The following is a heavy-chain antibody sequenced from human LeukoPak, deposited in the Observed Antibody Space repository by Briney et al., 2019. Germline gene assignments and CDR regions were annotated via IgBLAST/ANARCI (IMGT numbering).Heavy chain of an antibody. D-gene: IGHD2-2*01. CDR1: GGSFSGYY. CDR2: INHSGST. Sequence: PSETLSLTCAVYGGSFSGYYWSWIRQPPGKGLEWIGEINHSGSTNYNPSLKSRVTISVDTSKNQFSLKLSSVTAADTAVYYCARGFPPPPIVVPAASGVWFDPWGQGTLVTVSS. CDR3: ARGFPPPPIVVPAASGVWFDP. V-gene: IGHV4-34*01. J-gene: IGHJ5*02.